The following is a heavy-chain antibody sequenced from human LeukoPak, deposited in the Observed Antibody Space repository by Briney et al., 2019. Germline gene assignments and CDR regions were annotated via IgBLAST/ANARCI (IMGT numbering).Heavy chain of an antibody. CDR2: ISYDGTNK. CDR3: ARDRTPNWSPYSNPTFHY. Sequence: GGSLRLSCAASGFTFSTYAIHWVRQAPGKGLEWVTVISYDGTNKNYADSVKGRFTISRDNSKNTLYLQLNSLRAEDTAVYYCARDRTPNWSPYSNPTFHYWGQGTLVPVSS. J-gene: IGHJ4*02. CDR1: GFTFSTYA. V-gene: IGHV3-30*07. D-gene: IGHD4-11*01.